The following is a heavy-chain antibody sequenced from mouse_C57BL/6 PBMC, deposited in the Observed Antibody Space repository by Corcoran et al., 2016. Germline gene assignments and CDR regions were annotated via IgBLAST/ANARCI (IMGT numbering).Heavy chain of an antibody. CDR3: ARRYNSNFYYYAMDY. CDR1: GYTFTDYN. D-gene: IGHD2-5*01. J-gene: IGHJ4*01. V-gene: IGHV1-18*01. Sequence: EVQLQQSGPELVKPGASVKIPCKASGYTFTDYNMDWVKQSHGKSLEWIGDINPNNGGTIYNQKFKGKATLTVDKSSSTAYMELRSLTSEDTAVYYCARRYNSNFYYYAMDYWGQGTSVTVSS. CDR2: INPNNGGT.